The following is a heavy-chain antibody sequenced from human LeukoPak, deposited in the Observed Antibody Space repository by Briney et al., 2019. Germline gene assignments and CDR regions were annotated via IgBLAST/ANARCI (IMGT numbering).Heavy chain of an antibody. V-gene: IGHV3-21*01. CDR3: ARGTSAAGTMGY. CDR1: GFTFSSYS. Sequence: GGSLRLSCAASGFTFSSYSMNWVRQAPGKGLEWVSSISSSSSYIYYADSVKGRFTISRDNAKNSLYLQMNSLRAEDTAVYYCARGTSAAGTMGYWGQGTLVIVSS. J-gene: IGHJ4*02. CDR2: ISSSSSYI. D-gene: IGHD6-25*01.